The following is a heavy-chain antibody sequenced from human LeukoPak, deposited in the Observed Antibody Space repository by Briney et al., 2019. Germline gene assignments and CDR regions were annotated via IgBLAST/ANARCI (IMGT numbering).Heavy chain of an antibody. V-gene: IGHV3-33*01. CDR3: AREVAYSSFFEAFVI. CDR2: IWYDGSNK. CDR1: GFTFRSYG. J-gene: IGHJ3*02. D-gene: IGHD6-6*01. Sequence: PGRSLRLSCAASGFTFRSYGMHWVRQAPGKGLEWVAVIWYDGSNKYYTDSVKGRFTISRDNSKNTLYLQMNSLRAEDTAVYYCAREVAYSSFFEAFVIWGQGAMVSVSS.